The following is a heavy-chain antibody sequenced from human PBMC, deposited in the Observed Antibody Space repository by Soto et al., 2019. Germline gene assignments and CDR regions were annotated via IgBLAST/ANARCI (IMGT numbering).Heavy chain of an antibody. J-gene: IGHJ6*02. CDR1: GGSISSSSYY. CDR2: IYYSGST. Sequence: PSETLSLTCTVSGGSISSSSYYWGWVRQPPGKGLEWIGSIYYSGSTYYNPSLKSRVTISVDTSKNQFSLKLTSVTAADTAVYYCARSDYYYYYYGMDVWGQGTTVTVYS. CDR3: ARSDYYYYYYGMDV. V-gene: IGHV4-39*01.